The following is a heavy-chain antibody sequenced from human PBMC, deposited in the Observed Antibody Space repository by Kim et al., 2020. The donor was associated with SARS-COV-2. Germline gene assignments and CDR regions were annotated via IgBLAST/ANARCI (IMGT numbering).Heavy chain of an antibody. CDR3: ARGRDNWNDFDY. D-gene: IGHD1-1*01. J-gene: IGHJ4*02. V-gene: IGHV3-33*01. Sequence: YSADTVTVRVTVSRNKSKKQLYLQMKSLRAEDTALYYCARGRDNWNDFDYWGQGNLVTVSS.